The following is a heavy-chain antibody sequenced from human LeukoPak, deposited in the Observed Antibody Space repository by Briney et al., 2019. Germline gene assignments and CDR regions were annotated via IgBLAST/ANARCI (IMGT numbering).Heavy chain of an antibody. V-gene: IGHV4-39*01. D-gene: IGHD2-15*01. CDR1: GGSISSTYF. CDR2: IHYSGTT. CDR3: ARLGYCSGGSCQHDF. Sequence: SKTLSLTCTVSGGSISSTYFWAWIRQPPGKGLEWIATIHYSGTTYYKPSLRSRVTISVDTSANQFSLKLTSVTAADTAVYFCARLGYCSGGSCQHDFWGQGTLVTVSS. J-gene: IGHJ4*02.